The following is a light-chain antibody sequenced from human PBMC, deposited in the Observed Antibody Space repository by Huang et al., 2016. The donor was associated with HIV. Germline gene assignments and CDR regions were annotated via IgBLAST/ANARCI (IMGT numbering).Light chain of an antibody. V-gene: IGKV1-NL1*01. CDR3: QQYYTTPRDT. Sequence: DIQMTQSPSSLSASVGDRVTITCRASQDIRSSLAWYQQKPGKAPKLLLFAASRLESGFPSRFSGSGSGTDYTLTIISLQPEDFATYYCQQYYTTPRDTFGQGTRLAIK. CDR1: QDIRSS. CDR2: AAS. J-gene: IGKJ5*01.